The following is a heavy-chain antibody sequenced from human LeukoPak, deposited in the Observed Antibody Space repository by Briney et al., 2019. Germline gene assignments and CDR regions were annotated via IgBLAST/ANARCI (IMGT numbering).Heavy chain of an antibody. Sequence: GSLRLSCAASGFTFSSYAMSWVRQAPGKGPEWVSAISDSGSSTYYADSVKGRFTIFRDNSKNTLYLQMNSLRAEDAAVYYCATRERYCSSTSCYEWFDPWGQGTLVTVSS. CDR1: GFTFSSYA. D-gene: IGHD2-2*01. J-gene: IGHJ5*02. V-gene: IGHV3-23*01. CDR2: ISDSGSST. CDR3: ATRERYCSSTSCYEWFDP.